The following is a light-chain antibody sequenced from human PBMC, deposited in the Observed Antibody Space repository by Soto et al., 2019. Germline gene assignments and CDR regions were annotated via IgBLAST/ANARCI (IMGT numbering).Light chain of an antibody. CDR3: SSYAGSNNLL. V-gene: IGLV2-8*01. CDR1: SNDVGGYKY. J-gene: IGLJ2*01. CDR2: EVT. Sequence: QSVLTQPPSASGSPGQSVTISCTGTSNDVGGYKYVSWYQQHPGKAPKLMIYEVTQRPSGVPDRFSGSKSGNTASLTVSGLQAEDEADYYCSSYAGSNNLLFGGGTQLTVL.